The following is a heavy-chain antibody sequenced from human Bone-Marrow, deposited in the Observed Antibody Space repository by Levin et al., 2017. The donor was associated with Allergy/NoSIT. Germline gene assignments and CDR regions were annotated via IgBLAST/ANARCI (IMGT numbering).Heavy chain of an antibody. CDR2: IHDSVSA. J-gene: IGHJ4*02. D-gene: IGHD3-22*01. CDR1: GSPISRNY. Sequence: SETLSLTCTVSGSPISRNYWNWIRQPPGKRLEWIGYIHDSVSATYNPSLKSRVTISSDTSKNQFSLKLNSVTAADTAVYYCAREGLTDVSSYFYDFWGQGTLVTVSS. V-gene: IGHV4-59*01. CDR3: AREGLTDVSSYFYDF.